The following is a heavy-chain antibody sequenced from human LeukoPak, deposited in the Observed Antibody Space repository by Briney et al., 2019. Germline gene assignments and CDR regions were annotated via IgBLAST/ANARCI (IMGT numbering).Heavy chain of an antibody. D-gene: IGHD6-19*01. CDR2: ISPGGSDT. J-gene: IGHJ4*02. V-gene: IGHV5-51*01. CDR3: ARQQAVPGLGIDY. Sequence: GESLKISCEASGYNFNIYWIGWVRQMPGKGLEWMGIISPGGSDTRYSPSFEGQVTISADRSINTAYLQWSSLKASDTAIYYCARQQAVPGLGIDYWGQGTVVIVSS. CDR1: GYNFNIYW.